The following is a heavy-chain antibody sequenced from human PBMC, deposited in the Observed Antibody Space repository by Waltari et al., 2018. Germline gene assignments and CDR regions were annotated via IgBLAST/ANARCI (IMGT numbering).Heavy chain of an antibody. D-gene: IGHD4-4*01. J-gene: IGHJ4*02. CDR1: GYTFTSSE. CDR3: ARAPISHNYVAFDY. CDR2: MNPNSDNT. V-gene: IGHV1-8*01. Sequence: QVQLVQSGAEVKKPGDAVKVSCKASGYTFTSSEINWVRQATGQGLEWKGWMNPNSDNTDYAQKFRGRVARTSNTSRSTAYMVLSSLRSADTAVYYCARAPISHNYVAFDYWGQGTLVTVSS.